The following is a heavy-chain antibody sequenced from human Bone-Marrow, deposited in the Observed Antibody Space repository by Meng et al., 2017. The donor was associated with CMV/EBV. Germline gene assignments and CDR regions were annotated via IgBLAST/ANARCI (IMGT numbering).Heavy chain of an antibody. CDR2: IYSGGSST. Sequence: GESLKISCAASGFTFSSYAMSWVRQAPGKGLEWVSVIYSGGSSTYYADSVKGRFTISRDNSKNTLYLQMNSLRAEDTAVYYCAKVASYAHAFDIWGQGKRVT. CDR1: GFTFSSYA. J-gene: IGHJ3*02. D-gene: IGHD2/OR15-2a*01. V-gene: IGHV3-23*03. CDR3: AKVASYAHAFDI.